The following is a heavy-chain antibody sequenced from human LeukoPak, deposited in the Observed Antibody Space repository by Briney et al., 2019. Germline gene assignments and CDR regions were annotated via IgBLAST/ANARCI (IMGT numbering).Heavy chain of an antibody. J-gene: IGHJ4*02. D-gene: IGHD6-13*01. CDR1: GGSISSYY. CDR3: ASSLTGYSSSWFLAY. Sequence: SETLSLTCTVSGGSISSYYWSWIRQPAGKGLEWIGRIYTSGSTNYSPSLQSRVTMSVDTSKNQFSLRVPSVTAADTAFYFCASSLTGYSSSWFLAYWGPGTLVTVSS. CDR2: IYTSGST. V-gene: IGHV4-4*07.